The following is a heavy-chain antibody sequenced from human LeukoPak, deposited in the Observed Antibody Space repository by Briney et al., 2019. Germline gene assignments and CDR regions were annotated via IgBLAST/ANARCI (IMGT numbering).Heavy chain of an antibody. CDR3: ARDVRGSRYFDY. D-gene: IGHD3-10*02. J-gene: IGHJ4*02. V-gene: IGHV4-59*01. Sequence: SETLSLTCTVSGGSISSYYWSWIRQPPGKGLEWIGYIYYSGSTNYNPSLKSRVTISVDTSKNQLSLKLSSVTAADTAVYYCARDVRGSRYFDYWGQGTLVTVSS. CDR2: IYYSGST. CDR1: GGSISSYY.